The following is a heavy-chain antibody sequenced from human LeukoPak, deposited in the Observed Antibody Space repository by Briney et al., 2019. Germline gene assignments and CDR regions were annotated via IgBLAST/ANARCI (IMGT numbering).Heavy chain of an antibody. J-gene: IGHJ6*02. CDR3: AREGGNYGKDV. V-gene: IGHV3-7*03. D-gene: IGHD1-26*01. Sequence: PGGSLRLSCAASGFTFGSYAMSWARQAPGKGLEWVANINPDGSQKYYVDSVKGRFTISRDNAKNSLYLQMNSLRVEETAVYYCAREGGNYGKDVWGRGTTVIVSS. CDR2: INPDGSQK. CDR1: GFTFGSYA.